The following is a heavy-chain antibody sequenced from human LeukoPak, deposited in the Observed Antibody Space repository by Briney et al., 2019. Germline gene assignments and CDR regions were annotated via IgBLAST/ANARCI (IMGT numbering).Heavy chain of an antibody. CDR3: ARGTRNTFDF. J-gene: IGHJ4*02. CDR1: GDSVSSNSVT. D-gene: IGHD1-1*01. CDR2: TYYRSKWYY. V-gene: IGHV6-1*01. Sequence: SQTLSLTCAISGDSVSSNSVTWNWIRQSPSRGLEWLGRTYYRSKWYYDYAAPVKSRIVIKSDASKNLFSLELNSVTPEDTAVYYCARGTRNTFDFWAQGTLVTVSS.